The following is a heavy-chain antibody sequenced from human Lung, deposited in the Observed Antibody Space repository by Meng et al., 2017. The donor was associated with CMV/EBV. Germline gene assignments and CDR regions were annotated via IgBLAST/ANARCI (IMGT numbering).Heavy chain of an antibody. CDR1: RNTFSSYT. CDR2: IIPIFAIA. J-gene: IGHJ6*02. CDR3: AVYCGTTSCYDGYGMDV. Sequence: SVKVSCKASRNTFSSYTLTWVRQAPGQGLEWMGGIIPIFAIANYAQSFRGRVTITADTSTSTGYMELSGLRSEDTAVYYGAVYCGTTSCYDGYGMDVWGQETTVTVSS. D-gene: IGHD2-2*01. V-gene: IGHV1-69*10.